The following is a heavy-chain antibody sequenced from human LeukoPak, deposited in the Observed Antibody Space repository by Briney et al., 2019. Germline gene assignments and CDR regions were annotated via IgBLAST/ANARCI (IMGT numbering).Heavy chain of an antibody. J-gene: IGHJ5*02. V-gene: IGHV1-18*01. CDR1: GYTFTSYG. Sequence: ASVKVSCKASGYTFTSYGISWVRQAPGQGLEWMGWISAYNGNTNYAQKLQGRVTMTTDTSTSTAYMELRSLRSDDTAVYYCARVRDGYNHNWFDPWGQGTLVTVSS. CDR3: ARVRDGYNHNWFDP. D-gene: IGHD5-24*01. CDR2: ISAYNGNT.